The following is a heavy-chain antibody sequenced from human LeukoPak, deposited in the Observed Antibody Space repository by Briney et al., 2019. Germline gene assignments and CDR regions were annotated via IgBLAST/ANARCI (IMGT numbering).Heavy chain of an antibody. Sequence: GSLRLSCAASGFTFSSYAMHWVRQAPGKGLEWVAVISYDGSNKYYADSVKGRFTISRDNSKNTLYLQMNSLRAEDTAVYYCARDPSGPHYYYYYYMDVWGKGTTVTVSS. D-gene: IGHD7-27*01. CDR1: GFTFSSYA. V-gene: IGHV3-30*04. J-gene: IGHJ6*03. CDR2: ISYDGSNK. CDR3: ARDPSGPHYYYYYYMDV.